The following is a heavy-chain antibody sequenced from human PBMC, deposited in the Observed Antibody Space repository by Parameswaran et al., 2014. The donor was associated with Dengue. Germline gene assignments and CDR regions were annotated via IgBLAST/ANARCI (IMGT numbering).Heavy chain of an antibody. Sequence: WVRQAPGQGLEWMGIVNPSSGSATYAQRFKGRLTMTRDTSTSTVYMELSSLTSEDSAVFFCARSDRWLDYWARYPGHRLL. CDR3: ARSDRWLDY. D-gene: IGHD4-23*01. CDR2: VNPSSGSA. V-gene: IGHV1-46*01. J-gene: IGHJ4*01.